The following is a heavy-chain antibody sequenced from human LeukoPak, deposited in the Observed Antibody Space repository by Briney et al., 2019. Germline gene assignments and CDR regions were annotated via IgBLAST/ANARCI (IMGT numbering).Heavy chain of an antibody. CDR2: INHSGST. V-gene: IGHV4-39*07. CDR1: GGSISSSSYY. CDR3: ARRGYSSSWYGEIRAYFQH. D-gene: IGHD6-13*01. Sequence: PSETLSLTCTVSGGSISSSSYYWGWIRQPPGKGLEWIGEINHSGSTNYNPSLKSRVTISVDTSKNQFSLKLSSVTAADTAVYYCARRGYSSSWYGEIRAYFQHWGQGTLVTVSS. J-gene: IGHJ1*01.